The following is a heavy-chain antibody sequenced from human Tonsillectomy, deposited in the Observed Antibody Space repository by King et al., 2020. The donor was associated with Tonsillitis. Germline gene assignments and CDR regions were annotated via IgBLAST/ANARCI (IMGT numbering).Heavy chain of an antibody. CDR3: ARDRPVSSASCYGGSWFDP. D-gene: IGHD2-2*01. V-gene: IGHV1-46*01. CDR2: INPSVGTT. J-gene: IGHJ5*02. CDR1: GYTFTSYY. Sequence: QLVQSGAEVKKPGASVKVSCKASGYTFTSYYMHWVRQAPGQGLEWMGMINPSVGTTSYAQKFQGRVTMTRDTSTNTVYMELSSLRSEDTAVYYCARDRPVSSASCYGGSWFDPWGQGTLVTVCS.